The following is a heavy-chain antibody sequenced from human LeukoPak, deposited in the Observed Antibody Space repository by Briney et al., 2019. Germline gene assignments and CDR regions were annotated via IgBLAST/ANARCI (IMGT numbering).Heavy chain of an antibody. J-gene: IGHJ3*02. D-gene: IGHD4-17*01. CDR2: ISYDGSNK. V-gene: IGHV3-30*04. CDR3: AKDPNGDYVGAFDN. Sequence: PGRSLRLSCAASGFTFSSYAMHWVRQAPGKGLEWVAVISYDGSNKYYADSVKGRFTISRDNSKNTLYLQMSSLRAEDAAVYYCAKDPNGDYVGAFDNWGQGTMVIVSS. CDR1: GFTFSSYA.